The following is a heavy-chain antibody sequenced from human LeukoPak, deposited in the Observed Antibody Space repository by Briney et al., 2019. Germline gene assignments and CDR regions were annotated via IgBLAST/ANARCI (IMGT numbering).Heavy chain of an antibody. CDR1: GGSISSSNYY. CDR3: ARDRYYYDSSGYTQLDY. D-gene: IGHD3-22*01. V-gene: IGHV4-39*07. Sequence: SETLSLTCTVSGGSISSSNYYWGWIRQPPGKGLEWIGSIYYSGNTYYNPSLKSRLTISVDTSKNQFSLKLSSVTAADTAVYYCARDRYYYDSSGYTQLDYWGQGTLVTVSS. CDR2: IYYSGNT. J-gene: IGHJ4*02.